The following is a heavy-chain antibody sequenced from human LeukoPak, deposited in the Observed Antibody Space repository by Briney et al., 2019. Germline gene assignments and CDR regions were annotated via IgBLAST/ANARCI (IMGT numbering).Heavy chain of an antibody. V-gene: IGHV1-18*01. CDR2: ISAYNGNT. CDR3: ARGGTREYSSSWYHYYYYMDV. D-gene: IGHD6-13*01. J-gene: IGHJ6*03. CDR1: GYTFTSYG. Sequence: GASVKVSCKASGYTFTSYGISWVRQAPGQGLEWMGWISAYNGNTNYAQKLQGRVTMTTDTSTSTAYMELRSLRSDDTAVYYCARGGTREYSSSWYHYYYYMDVWGKGTAVTVSS.